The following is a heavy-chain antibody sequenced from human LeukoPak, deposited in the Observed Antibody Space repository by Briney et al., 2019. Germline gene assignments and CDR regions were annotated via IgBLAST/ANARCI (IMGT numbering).Heavy chain of an antibody. CDR1: GFTFSSYG. CDR2: ISYDGSNK. J-gene: IGHJ4*02. D-gene: IGHD6-19*01. V-gene: IGHV3-30*18. CDR3: AKFYSSGSTVDY. Sequence: GGSLSLSCAASGFTFSSYGMHWVRQAPGKGLEWVAVISYDGSNKYYADSVKGRFTISRDNSKNTLYLQMNSLRAEDTAVYYCAKFYSSGSTVDYWGQGTLVTVSS.